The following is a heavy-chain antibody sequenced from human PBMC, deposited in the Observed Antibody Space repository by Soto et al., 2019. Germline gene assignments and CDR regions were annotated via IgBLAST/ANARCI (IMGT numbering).Heavy chain of an antibody. V-gene: IGHV4-61*01. D-gene: IGHD6-19*01. Sequence: SETLSLTCTVSGDSVSRGFNYWSWIRQPPGKGREWIGCIDYSGTTNYNPSPKSRVSISLDTSNNQFSLKLSSLTAADTAVYYCARGVGQWLVNYFDPWGQGTLVTVSS. CDR2: IDYSGTT. CDR1: GDSVSRGFNY. J-gene: IGHJ5*02. CDR3: ARGVGQWLVNYFDP.